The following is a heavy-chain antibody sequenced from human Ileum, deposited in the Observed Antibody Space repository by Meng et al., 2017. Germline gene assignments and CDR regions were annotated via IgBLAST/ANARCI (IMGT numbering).Heavy chain of an antibody. CDR3: ARGRGT. D-gene: IGHD5-24*01. CDR1: GYSISSGYF. CDR2: IYQSGST. J-gene: IGHJ5*02. Sequence: GSLRLSCTVSGYSISSGYFWGWIRQPPGKGLEWIGSIYQSGSTQYNPSLKSRVTMSVDTSRNQFSLKLSSVTAADTAVYYCARGRGTWGQGTLVTVSS. V-gene: IGHV4-38-2*02.